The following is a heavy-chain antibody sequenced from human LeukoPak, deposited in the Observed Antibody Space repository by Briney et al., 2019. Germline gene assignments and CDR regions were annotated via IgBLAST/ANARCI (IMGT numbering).Heavy chain of an antibody. Sequence: SSETLSLTCAVYGGSFSGYYWSWIRQPPGKGLEWIGEINHSGSTNYNPSLKSRVTISVDTSKNQFSLKLSSVTAADTAVYYCARDYNDGVNYIDYWGQGTLVTVSS. J-gene: IGHJ4*02. CDR2: INHSGST. CDR3: ARDYNDGVNYIDY. D-gene: IGHD1-1*01. CDR1: GGSFSGYY. V-gene: IGHV4-34*01.